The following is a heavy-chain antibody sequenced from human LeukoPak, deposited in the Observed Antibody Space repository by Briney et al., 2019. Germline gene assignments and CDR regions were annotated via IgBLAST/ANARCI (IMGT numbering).Heavy chain of an antibody. J-gene: IGHJ6*03. V-gene: IGHV4-59*01. CDR3: ARAGYSSGWYKRIYYYYMDV. CDR1: GGSITTYY. D-gene: IGHD6-19*01. CDR2: IYYSGST. Sequence: SETLSLTCTVSGGSITTYYWSWIRQPPGKGLEWIGYIYYSGSTNYNPSLKSRATISVDTSKNQFSLKLSSVTAADTAVYYCARAGYSSGWYKRIYYYYMDVWGKGTTVTVSS.